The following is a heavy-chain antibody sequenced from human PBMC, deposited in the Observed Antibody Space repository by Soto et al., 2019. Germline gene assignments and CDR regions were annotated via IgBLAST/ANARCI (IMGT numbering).Heavy chain of an antibody. V-gene: IGHV4-59*04. CDR3: ARVNVTLDL. CDR2: IHYGGSA. D-gene: IGHD2-21*02. J-gene: IGHJ4*02. Sequence: SETLSLTCTVSGGSISSYDWSWIRQPPGKGLEWIGSIHYGGSAYYNPSLTTRATISRDTSKNRVSLELRSVTAADTAVYYCARVNVTLDLWGLGTLVTVSS. CDR1: GGSISSYD.